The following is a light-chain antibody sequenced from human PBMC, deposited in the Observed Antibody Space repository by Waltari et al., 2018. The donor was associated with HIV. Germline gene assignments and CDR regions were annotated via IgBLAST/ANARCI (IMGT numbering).Light chain of an antibody. J-gene: IGLJ1*01. V-gene: IGLV2-23*02. CDR2: EVS. Sequence: QSALHQPASVSGSPGQSITISCTGTSSDVGSYNLVSWYQKHPGKAPKLMIYEVSKRPSGVSNRFSGSKSCNTASLTISGLQAEYEADYYCCSYAGSSTYVFGTGTKVTVL. CDR3: CSYAGSSTYV. CDR1: SSDVGSYNL.